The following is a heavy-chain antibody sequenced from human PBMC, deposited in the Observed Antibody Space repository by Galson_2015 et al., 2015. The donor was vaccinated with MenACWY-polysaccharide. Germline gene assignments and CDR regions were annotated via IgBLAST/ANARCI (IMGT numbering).Heavy chain of an antibody. CDR2: IGTGGDT. CDR1: GSTFSSFD. Sequence: SLRLSCAASGSTFSSFDMHWVRHVLGKGLEWVADIGTGGDTYYSGSVKGRFTISRENDKNSLYLQMNSLRAGDTAVYDCAREFTGDGSSWYYWYFDLWGRGTLVTVSS. CDR3: AREFTGDGSSWYYWYFDL. V-gene: IGHV3-13*01. J-gene: IGHJ2*01. D-gene: IGHD6-13*01.